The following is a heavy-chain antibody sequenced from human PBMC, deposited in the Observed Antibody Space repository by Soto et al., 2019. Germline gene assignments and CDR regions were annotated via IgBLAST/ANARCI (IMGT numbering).Heavy chain of an antibody. CDR2: LYHSGST. V-gene: IGHV4-38-2*01. D-gene: IGHD6-19*01. J-gene: IGHJ3*02. CDR1: GYSISSGYY. CDR3: ARGRAGLDDAFDI. Sequence: LLETLSLTCGVSGYSISSGYYWGWIRQPPGRGLEWIGSLYHSGSTYYNPSLKSRVSLSVDTSKNQVSLRLSSVTAADTAVYYCARGRAGLDDAFDIWGRGTMVTVSS.